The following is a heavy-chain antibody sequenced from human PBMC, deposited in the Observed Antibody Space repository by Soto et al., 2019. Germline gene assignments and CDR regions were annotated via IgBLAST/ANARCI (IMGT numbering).Heavy chain of an antibody. J-gene: IGHJ5*02. Sequence: PGGSLRLSCAASGFTFSSYAMSWVRQAPGKGLEWVSAISGSGGSTYYADSVKGRFTVSRDNSKNTLYLQMNSLRAEDTAVYYCAKSPITIFGGNWFDPWGQGTLVTVSS. CDR2: ISGSGGST. CDR1: GFTFSSYA. CDR3: AKSPITIFGGNWFDP. V-gene: IGHV3-23*01. D-gene: IGHD3-3*01.